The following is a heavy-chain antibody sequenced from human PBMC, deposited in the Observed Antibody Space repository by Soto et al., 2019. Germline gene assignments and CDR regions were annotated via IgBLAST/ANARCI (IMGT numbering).Heavy chain of an antibody. CDR2: ISYDGSNK. Sequence: QVQLVESGGGVVQPGRSLRLSCAASGFTFSSYAMHWVRQAPGKGLEWVAVISYDGSNKYYADSVKGRFTISRDNSKNSLYLQMNILRAEDTAVYYCARGGYYYDSSGYYLDYWGQGTLVTVSS. D-gene: IGHD3-22*01. J-gene: IGHJ4*02. CDR3: ARGGYYYDSSGYYLDY. CDR1: GFTFSSYA. V-gene: IGHV3-30-3*01.